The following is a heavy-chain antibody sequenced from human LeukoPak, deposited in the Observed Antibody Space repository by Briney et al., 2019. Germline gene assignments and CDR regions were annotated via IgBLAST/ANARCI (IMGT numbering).Heavy chain of an antibody. CDR1: GGTFSSYA. V-gene: IGHV1-69*13. CDR3: ARARIAVAGFDY. J-gene: IGHJ4*02. D-gene: IGHD6-19*01. Sequence: SVKVSCKASGGTFSSYAISWVRRAPGQGLEWMGGIIPIFGTANYAQKFQGRVTITADESTSTAYMELSSLRSEDTAVYYCARARIAVAGFDYWGQGTLVTVSS. CDR2: IIPIFGTA.